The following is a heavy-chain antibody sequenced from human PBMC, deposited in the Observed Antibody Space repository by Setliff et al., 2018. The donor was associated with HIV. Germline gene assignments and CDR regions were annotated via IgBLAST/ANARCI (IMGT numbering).Heavy chain of an antibody. Sequence: ASVKVSCKASGYTFTDFGLSWVRQAPGQGLEWMGWMNPNSGNRGYAQKFQGRVTISRNTSISTAYMELSGLRSEDTAVYYCARGRGRYYDSRSYLDYWGQGTLVTVSS. J-gene: IGHJ4*02. CDR2: MNPNSGNR. V-gene: IGHV1-8*03. D-gene: IGHD3-22*01. CDR3: ARGRGRYYDSRSYLDY. CDR1: GYTFTDFG.